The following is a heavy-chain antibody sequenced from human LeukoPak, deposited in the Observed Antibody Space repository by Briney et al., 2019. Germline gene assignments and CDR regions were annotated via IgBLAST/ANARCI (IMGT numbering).Heavy chain of an antibody. CDR1: RFSFSNYW. Sequence: GGSLRLTCAASRFSFSNYWMHWVRQAPGKGLVWVSRVKSDGSNPSYADSVKGRFTISRDNAENMLYLQMNTLGAEDTAVYYCARDIVSGSGSLDYWGQGTLVTVSS. D-gene: IGHD3-10*01. V-gene: IGHV3-74*01. J-gene: IGHJ4*02. CDR2: VKSDGSNP. CDR3: ARDIVSGSGSLDY.